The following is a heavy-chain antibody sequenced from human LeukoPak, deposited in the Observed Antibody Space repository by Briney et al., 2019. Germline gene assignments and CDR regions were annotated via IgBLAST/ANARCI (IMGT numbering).Heavy chain of an antibody. CDR1: GYTFTTYG. CDR3: ARAGAYCTSTSCYLFDY. CDR2: ISTYNGNT. D-gene: IGHD2-2*01. J-gene: IGHJ4*02. Sequence: EASVKVSCKASGYTFTTYGISWVRQAPGQGLEWMGWISTYNGNTNYAQKFQGRVTMTTDTSTSTAYMELRSLRSDDTALYYCARAGAYCTSTSCYLFDYWGQGTLVTVSS. V-gene: IGHV1-18*01.